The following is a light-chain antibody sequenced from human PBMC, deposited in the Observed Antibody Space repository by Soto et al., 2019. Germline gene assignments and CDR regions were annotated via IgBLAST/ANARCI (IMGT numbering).Light chain of an antibody. CDR1: RGIGST. J-gene: IGKJ4*01. Sequence: EVVMTQSPATLSVSPGERATLSCRASRGIGSTLAWYQQKPGQTPRLLIYDTSTRATGVPGRFIGSRSGIEFTLTITSLQAEDFAIYYCQRYVTWPLAFGGGTRVENK. V-gene: IGKV3-15*01. CDR2: DTS. CDR3: QRYVTWPLA.